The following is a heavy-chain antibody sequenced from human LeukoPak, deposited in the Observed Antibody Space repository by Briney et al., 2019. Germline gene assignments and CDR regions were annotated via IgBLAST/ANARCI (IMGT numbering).Heavy chain of an antibody. CDR3: AVTYGDYPFDY. CDR1: GGSISSGDYY. CDR2: IYYSGST. J-gene: IGHJ4*02. V-gene: IGHV4-30-4*01. D-gene: IGHD4-17*01. Sequence: SETLSLTCTVSGGSISSGDYYWSWIRQPPGKGLEWIGYIYYSGSTCYNPSLKSRVTISVDTSKNQFSLKLSSVTAADTAVYYCAVTYGDYPFDYWGQGTLVTVSS.